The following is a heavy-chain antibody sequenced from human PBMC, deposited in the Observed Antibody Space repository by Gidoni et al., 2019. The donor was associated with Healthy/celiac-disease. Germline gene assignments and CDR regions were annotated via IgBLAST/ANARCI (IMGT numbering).Heavy chain of an antibody. CDR3: ARDSSTSHHTGYYGMDV. J-gene: IGHJ6*02. V-gene: IGHV4-4*07. D-gene: IGHD2-2*01. CDR2: IYTSGST. CDR1: GGSISSYY. Sequence: QVQLQESGPGLVKPSETLSLTCTVSGGSISSYYWSWIRQPAGKGLEWIGRIYTSGSTNYNPSLKSRVTMSVDTSKNQFSLKLSSVTAADTAGYYCARDSSTSHHTGYYGMDVWGQGTTVTVSS.